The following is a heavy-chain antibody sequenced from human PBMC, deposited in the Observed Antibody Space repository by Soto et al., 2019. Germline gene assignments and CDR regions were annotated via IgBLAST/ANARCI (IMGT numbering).Heavy chain of an antibody. D-gene: IGHD3-9*01. CDR1: GGTSSSYT. V-gene: IGHV1-69*01. Sequence: QVRLVQSGAEVKKPGSSVKVSCKASGGTSSSYTFTWVRQAPGQGLEWMGGIIPMFGIVNYAQKFQGRVTITADESTSIAYMALTSLSSEDTAIYYCARHYDILTAYSIWGQGTMVTVSS. CDR3: ARHYDILTAYSI. CDR2: IIPMFGIV. J-gene: IGHJ3*02.